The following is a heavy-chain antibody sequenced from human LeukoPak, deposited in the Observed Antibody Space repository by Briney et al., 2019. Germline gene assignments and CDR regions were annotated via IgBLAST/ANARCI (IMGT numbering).Heavy chain of an antibody. D-gene: IGHD2-21*01. CDR2: INPNSGGT. CDR1: GYTFTGYY. J-gene: IGHJ6*03. Sequence: ASVKVSCKASGYTFTGYYMHWVRQAPGQGLEWMGWINPNSGGTNYAQKFQGRVTMTRDTSISTAYMELSRLRSDDTAVYYCARDSSDCGGDCYSNYHYYYMDVWGKGTTVTVSS. V-gene: IGHV1-2*02. CDR3: ARDSSDCGGDCYSNYHYYYMDV.